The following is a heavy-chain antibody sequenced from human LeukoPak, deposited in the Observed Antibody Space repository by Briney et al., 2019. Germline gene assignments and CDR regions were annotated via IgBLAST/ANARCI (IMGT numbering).Heavy chain of an antibody. Sequence: GASVKVSCKASGYTFTGYYMHCVRQAPGQGLEWMGWINPNSGGTNYAQKFQGRVTMTRDTSISTAYMKLSRLRSDDTAGYYCARGMEPYYYMDVWGKGTTVTVSS. CDR2: INPNSGGT. CDR3: ARGMEPYYYMDV. CDR1: GYTFTGYY. J-gene: IGHJ6*03. V-gene: IGHV1-2*02. D-gene: IGHD1-26*01.